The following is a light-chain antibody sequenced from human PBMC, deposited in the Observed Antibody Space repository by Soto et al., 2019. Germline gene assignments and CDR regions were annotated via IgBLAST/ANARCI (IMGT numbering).Light chain of an antibody. CDR1: SSDVGGFDY. J-gene: IGLJ2*01. V-gene: IGLV2-8*01. CDR2: EVR. Sequence: QSVLTQPPSASGSPGQSVTISCTGTSSDVGGFDYVSWYQQHPGKAPKLLIYEVRERPSGVPVRFSGSKSGNRASLTVSRLQADDEADYYCSSYVGNNNFVFGGGTKVTVL. CDR3: SSYVGNNNFV.